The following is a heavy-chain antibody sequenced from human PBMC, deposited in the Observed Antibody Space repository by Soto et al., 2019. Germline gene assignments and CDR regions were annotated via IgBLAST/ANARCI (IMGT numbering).Heavy chain of an antibody. Sequence: GGSLRLSCAASGFTFSSYGMHWVRQAPGKGLEWVAVIWYDGSNKYYADSVKGRFTISRDNSKNTLYLQMNSLRAEDTAVYYCAREWELQNYGMDVWGQGTTVTVSS. CDR1: GFTFSSYG. CDR2: IWYDGSNK. V-gene: IGHV3-33*01. CDR3: AREWELQNYGMDV. D-gene: IGHD1-26*01. J-gene: IGHJ6*02.